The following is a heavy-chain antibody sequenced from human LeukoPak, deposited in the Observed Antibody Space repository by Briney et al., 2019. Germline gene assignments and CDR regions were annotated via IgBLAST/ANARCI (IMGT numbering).Heavy chain of an antibody. CDR1: GFTFSNYG. V-gene: IGHV3-30*18. CDR2: LSYDGTNK. D-gene: IGHD6-19*01. J-gene: IGHJ4*02. Sequence: GGSLRLSCTASGFTFSNYGMHWVRQAPGKGLEWVADLSYDGTNKYYADSVKGRFTISRDNSKNTVYLQMNSLRADDTAVYYCAKQGCGRSFDHWGQGTLVTVSS. CDR3: AKQGCGRSFDH.